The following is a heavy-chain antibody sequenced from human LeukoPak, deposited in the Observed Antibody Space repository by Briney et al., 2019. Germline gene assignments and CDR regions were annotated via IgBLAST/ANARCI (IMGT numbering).Heavy chain of an antibody. CDR1: GFTVSSNY. V-gene: IGHV3-66*01. Sequence: PGGSLRLSCAASGFTVSSNYMSWVRQAPGKGLEWVSVIYSDGRTFYADSVKARFTISRDNSKNTLYLQMNSLRAEDTAVYYCARASLYGSGSYYSDYWGQGTLVTVSS. D-gene: IGHD3-10*01. J-gene: IGHJ4*02. CDR3: ARASLYGSGSYYSDY. CDR2: IYSDGRT.